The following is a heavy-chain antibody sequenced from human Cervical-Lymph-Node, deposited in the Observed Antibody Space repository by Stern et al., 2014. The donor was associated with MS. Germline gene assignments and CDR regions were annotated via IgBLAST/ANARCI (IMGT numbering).Heavy chain of an antibody. CDR2: IASGGNNR. D-gene: IGHD4-17*01. J-gene: IGHJ4*02. CDR1: GFTFSRSP. Sequence: VQLVESGGGVVQPWGSLRLSCAASGFTFSRSPIHWVRLAPGKGLAWVAFIASGGNNRYYRDSVKGRFTMSRDNSKNTVYLQMNSLRAEDSAVFYCAREGPTGDHFDYWGQGTLVTVSS. V-gene: IGHV3-30*04. CDR3: AREGPTGDHFDY.